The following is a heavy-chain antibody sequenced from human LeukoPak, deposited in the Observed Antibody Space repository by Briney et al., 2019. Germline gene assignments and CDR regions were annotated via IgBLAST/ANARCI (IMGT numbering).Heavy chain of an antibody. CDR3: AREANRRITIFGVVNYGMDV. D-gene: IGHD3-3*01. CDR1: GFTFSSYW. J-gene: IGHJ6*02. V-gene: IGHV3-74*01. CDR2: INSDGSST. Sequence: GGSLRLSCAASGFTFSSYWMHWVRQAPGKGLVWVSRINSDGSSTSYADSVKGRFTISRDNAKNTLYLQMNSLRAEDTAVYYCAREANRRITIFGVVNYGMDVWGQGTRSPSP.